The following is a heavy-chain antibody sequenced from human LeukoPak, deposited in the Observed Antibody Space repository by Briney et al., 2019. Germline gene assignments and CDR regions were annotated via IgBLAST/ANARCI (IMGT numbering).Heavy chain of an antibody. D-gene: IGHD4-23*01. J-gene: IGHJ4*02. V-gene: IGHV4-39*07. CDR2: INHSGST. Sequence: SETLSLTCTVSGASISSSSYYWGWIRQPPGTGLEWIVEINHSGSTNYSPSLKSRVTISLDTSKNQFSLKLSSVTAADAAVYYCARGRGGNSGDSWGQGTLVTVSS. CDR3: ARGRGGNSGDS. CDR1: GASISSSSYY.